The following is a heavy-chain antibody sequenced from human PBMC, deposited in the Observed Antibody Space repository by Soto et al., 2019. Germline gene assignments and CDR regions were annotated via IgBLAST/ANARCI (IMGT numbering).Heavy chain of an antibody. J-gene: IGHJ6*02. Sequence: QLVESGGGLVKPGGSLRLSCAASGFTFSSYSMNWVRQAPGKGLEGGSSISSSGSSFKYYADSVKGRFAISRDNAKNTLYLQMNSLRAEDTAVYYCARDYDVTYYYYCAMDVGGQGTTVTVSS. CDR3: ARDYDVTYYYYCAMDV. D-gene: IGHD3-16*01. CDR1: GFTFSSYS. CDR2: ISSSGSSFK. V-gene: IGHV3-21*02.